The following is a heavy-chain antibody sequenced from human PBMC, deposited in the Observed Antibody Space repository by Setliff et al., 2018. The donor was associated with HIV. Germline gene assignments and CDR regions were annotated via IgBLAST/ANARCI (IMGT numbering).Heavy chain of an antibody. CDR2: INSGSSTI. V-gene: IGHV3-48*04. Sequence: GGSLRLSCAASGFTFSSYSMNWVRQAPGKGLEWVSYINSGSSTIYYADSVKGRFTISRDNSKNSLYLQMNSLRVEDTAVYYCARDNLYYNLYDGSPVYGMDVWGQGNTVTVSS. J-gene: IGHJ6*02. CDR3: ARDNLYYNLYDGSPVYGMDV. D-gene: IGHD3-3*01. CDR1: GFTFSSYS.